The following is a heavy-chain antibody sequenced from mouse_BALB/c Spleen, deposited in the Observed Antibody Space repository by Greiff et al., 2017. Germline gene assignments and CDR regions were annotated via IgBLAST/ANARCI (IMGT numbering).Heavy chain of an antibody. Sequence: EVKLMESGGGLVKPGGSLKLSCAASGFTFSSYAMSWVRQTPEKRLEWVASISSGGSTYYPDSVKGRFTISRDNARNNMYLQMSSLRSEDTAMDYCARGYGYADYYAMDYWGQGTSVTVSS. V-gene: IGHV5-6-5*01. CDR1: GFTFSSYA. J-gene: IGHJ4*01. D-gene: IGHD1-2*01. CDR3: ARGYGYADYYAMDY. CDR2: ISSGGST.